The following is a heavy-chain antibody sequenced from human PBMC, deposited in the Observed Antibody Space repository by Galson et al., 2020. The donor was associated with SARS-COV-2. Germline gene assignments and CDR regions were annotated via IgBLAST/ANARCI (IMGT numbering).Heavy chain of an antibody. CDR1: GYTFTSYD. Sequence: ASVKVSCKASGYTFTSYDINWVRQATGQGLEWMGWMNPNSGNPGYAQKFQGRVTMTRNTSISTAYMELSSLRSEDTAVYYCARDVVVAATINYYGMDVWGQGTTVTVSS. V-gene: IGHV1-8*01. CDR2: MNPNSGNP. CDR3: ARDVVVAATINYYGMDV. J-gene: IGHJ6*02. D-gene: IGHD2-15*01.